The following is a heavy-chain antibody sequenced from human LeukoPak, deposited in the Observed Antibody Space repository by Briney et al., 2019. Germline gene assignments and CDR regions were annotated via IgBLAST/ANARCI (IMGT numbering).Heavy chain of an antibody. V-gene: IGHV4-30-2*01. CDR2: IYHSGST. J-gene: IGHJ4*02. D-gene: IGHD4-17*01. Sequence: SETLSLTCTVSGGSISSGGYYWSWIRQPPGKGLEWIGYIYHSGSTYYNPSLKSRVTISVDRSKNQFSLKLSSVTAADTAVYYCARGPTTTVTTVQFDYWGQGTLVTVSS. CDR3: ARGPTTTVTTVQFDY. CDR1: GGSISSGGYY.